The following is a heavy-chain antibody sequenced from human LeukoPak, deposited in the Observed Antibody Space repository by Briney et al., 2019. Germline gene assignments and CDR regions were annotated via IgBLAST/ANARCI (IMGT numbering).Heavy chain of an antibody. Sequence: SYALSLLCRLPGCSLHSFIHQWAGPPQPPERGLEGFGCLFSSESTYYSPSLESRLTFSLDKSNNLLALKLTSLTAADTAVYYCARGLARGGIANWFDPWGQGTLVTVSS. CDR1: GCSLHSFIHQ. D-gene: IGHD2-21*01. CDR2: LFSSEST. V-gene: IGHV4-39*06. J-gene: IGHJ5*02. CDR3: ARGLARGGIANWFDP.